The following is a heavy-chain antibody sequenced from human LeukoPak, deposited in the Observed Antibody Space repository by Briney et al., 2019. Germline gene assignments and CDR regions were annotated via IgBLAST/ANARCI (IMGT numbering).Heavy chain of an antibody. D-gene: IGHD5-24*01. J-gene: IGHJ4*02. CDR1: GFTFSSYG. Sequence: PGGSLRLSCAASGFTFSSYGMHWVRQAPGKGLEWVAVISYDGSNKYYADSVKGRFTISRDNSKNTLYLQMNSLRAEDTAVYYCAKDIAPQMATIALDYWGQGTLVTVSS. CDR3: AKDIAPQMATIALDY. V-gene: IGHV3-30*18. CDR2: ISYDGSNK.